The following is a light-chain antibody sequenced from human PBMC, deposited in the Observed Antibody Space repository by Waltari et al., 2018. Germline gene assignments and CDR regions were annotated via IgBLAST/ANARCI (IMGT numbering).Light chain of an antibody. J-gene: IGLJ1*01. CDR3: SSHTSTVPHV. Sequence: QSALTQPASVSGSPGPSITLSCTGPSTAVGGYGYVSWYQQYPGRAPKLIIYEVSYRPSGISTRFSGSKSGNTASLTISGLQADDEADYYCSSHTSTVPHVFGTGTRVTV. V-gene: IGLV2-14*01. CDR2: EVS. CDR1: STAVGGYGY.